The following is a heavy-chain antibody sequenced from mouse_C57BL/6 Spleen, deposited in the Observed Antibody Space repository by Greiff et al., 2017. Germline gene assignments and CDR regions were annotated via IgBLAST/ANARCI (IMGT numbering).Heavy chain of an antibody. J-gene: IGHJ2*01. CDR2: IDPSDSYT. CDR1: GYTFTSYW. D-gene: IGHD1-1*01. Sequence: VQLQQPGAELVKPGASVKLSCKASGYTFTSYWMQWVKQRPGQGLEWIGEIDPSDSYTNYNQKFKGKATLTVDTSSSTAYMQLSSLTSEDSAVDYCARKGETTVVAFDYWGQGTTRTVSS. CDR3: ARKGETTVVAFDY. V-gene: IGHV1-50*01.